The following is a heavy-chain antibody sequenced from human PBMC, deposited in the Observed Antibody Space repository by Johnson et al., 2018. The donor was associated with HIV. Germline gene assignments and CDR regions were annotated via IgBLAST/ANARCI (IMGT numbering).Heavy chain of an antibody. V-gene: IGHV3-53*01. D-gene: IGHD2-2*01. CDR1: GFTVSSNY. J-gene: IGHJ3*02. CDR3: ARVSNPQYCSSTSCSGWDGAFDI. CDR2: IYSGGST. Sequence: VQLVESGGGLIQPGGSLRLSCAASGFTVSSNYMSWVRQAPGKGQEWVSVIYSGGSTYYADSVKGRFTTSRDNSKNTLYLQMNSLRAEDTAVYYCARVSNPQYCSSTSCSGWDGAFDIWGQGTMVTVSS.